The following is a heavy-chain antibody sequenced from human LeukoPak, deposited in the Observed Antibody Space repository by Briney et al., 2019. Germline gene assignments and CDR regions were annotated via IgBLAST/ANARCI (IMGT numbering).Heavy chain of an antibody. CDR1: GYTFTSYG. Sequence: GASVKVSCKASGYTFTSYGISWVRQAPGQGLEWMGWISAYNGNTNYAQKLQGRVTMTTDTSTSTAYMELRSLRSDDTAVYYCARTEGSSGWPNWFDPWGQGTLVTVSS. CDR2: ISAYNGNT. V-gene: IGHV1-18*01. CDR3: ARTEGSSGWPNWFDP. D-gene: IGHD6-19*01. J-gene: IGHJ5*02.